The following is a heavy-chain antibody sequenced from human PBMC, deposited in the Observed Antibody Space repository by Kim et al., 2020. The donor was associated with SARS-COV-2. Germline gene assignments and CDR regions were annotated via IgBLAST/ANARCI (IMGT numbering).Heavy chain of an antibody. CDR1: GFPFSTHG. J-gene: IGHJ2*01. CDR3: ARDKAAAGNWYFDL. V-gene: IGHV3-33*01. CDR2: IWHDGNNK. D-gene: IGHD6-13*01. Sequence: GGSLRLSCTTSGFPFSTHGMHWVRQAPGKGLESVAVIWHDGNNKHYADFAKGRFTISRDNAKNTVSLQMSSLRADDTAIYYCARDKAAAGNWYFDLWGRGTLLTVSS.